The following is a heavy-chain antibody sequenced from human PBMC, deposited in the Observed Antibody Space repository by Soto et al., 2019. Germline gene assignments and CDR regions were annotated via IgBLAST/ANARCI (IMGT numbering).Heavy chain of an antibody. Sequence: PGGSLRLSCAASGFTFSSYAMTWVRQAPGKGLEWVSGISGSGATTSYADSVKGRFTVSRDNSKSTLYLQMNSLRVEDTAVYHCAKLRYFDWSAYNWFEYWGQGTPVTVSS. V-gene: IGHV3-23*01. D-gene: IGHD3-9*01. CDR2: ISGSGATT. CDR1: GFTFSSYA. CDR3: AKLRYFDWSAYNWFEY. J-gene: IGHJ5*01.